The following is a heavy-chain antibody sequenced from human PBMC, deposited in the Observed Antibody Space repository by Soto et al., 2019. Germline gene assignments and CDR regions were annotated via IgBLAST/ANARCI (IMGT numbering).Heavy chain of an antibody. CDR3: ARAYCSSTSCYLGYGMDV. CDR2: MNPNSGNT. CDR1: GYTFTSYD. J-gene: IGHJ6*02. V-gene: IGHV1-8*01. Sequence: ASVKVSCKASGYTFTSYDINWVRQATGQGLEWMGWMNPNSGNTGYAQKFQGRVTMTRNTSISTAYMELSSLRSEDTAVYYCARAYCSSTSCYLGYGMDVWGQGTTVTVSS. D-gene: IGHD2-2*01.